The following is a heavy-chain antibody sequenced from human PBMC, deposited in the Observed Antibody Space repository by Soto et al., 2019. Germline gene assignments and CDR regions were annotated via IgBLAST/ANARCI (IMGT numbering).Heavy chain of an antibody. CDR1: GYTFTSYG. J-gene: IGHJ3*02. CDR3: ARDGSHLVPTSMRAFDI. CDR2: ISGYNGHT. Sequence: QVQLVQSGAEVKKPGASVKVSCKASGYTFTSYGISWVRQAPGQGLEWMGWISGYNGHTNYAQNVQGRVTVTTDTSTSTAYMELRSLRSDDTAVYYCARDGSHLVPTSMRAFDIWGQGTMVTVST. V-gene: IGHV1-18*01. D-gene: IGHD2-2*01.